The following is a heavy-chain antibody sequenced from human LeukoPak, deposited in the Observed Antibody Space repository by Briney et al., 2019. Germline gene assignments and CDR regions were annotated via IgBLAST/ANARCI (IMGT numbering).Heavy chain of an antibody. CDR3: AKLKQWQPQRYFFEY. D-gene: IGHD6-19*01. Sequence: GGSLRLSCAASGFTVSTNYMSWVRQAPGKGLEWVSIIYSGGSTYYAESVKGRFTISRDNSKNTLYLQMNSLRAEDTAVYYCAKLKQWQPQRYFFEYWGQGALVTVAS. V-gene: IGHV3-53*01. CDR2: IYSGGST. J-gene: IGHJ4*02. CDR1: GFTVSTNY.